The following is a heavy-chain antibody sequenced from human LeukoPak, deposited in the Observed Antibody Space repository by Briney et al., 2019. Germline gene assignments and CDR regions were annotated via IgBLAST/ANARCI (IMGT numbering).Heavy chain of an antibody. V-gene: IGHV3-20*04. CDR1: GFTFDDYG. CDR2: INWNGGST. J-gene: IGHJ4*02. CDR3: ARDLALERDFDY. D-gene: IGHD1-1*01. Sequence: GGSLRLSCAASGFTFDDYGMSWVRQAPGKGLEWVSGINWNGGSTGYADSVKGRFTISRDNAKNSLYLQMNSLRAEDTAVYYCARDLALERDFDYWGQGTLVTVSS.